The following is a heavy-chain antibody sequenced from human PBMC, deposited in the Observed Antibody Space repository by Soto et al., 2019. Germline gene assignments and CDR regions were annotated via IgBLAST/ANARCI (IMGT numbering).Heavy chain of an antibody. CDR2: ISGSGGST. Sequence: PGGSLRLSCAASGFTFSSYAMSWVRQAPGKGLGWVSAISGSGGSTYYADSVKGRFTISRDNSKNTLYLQMNSLRAEDTAVYYCARRERSYFDYWGQGTLVTVSS. V-gene: IGHV3-23*01. D-gene: IGHD1-26*01. J-gene: IGHJ4*02. CDR1: GFTFSSYA. CDR3: ARRERSYFDY.